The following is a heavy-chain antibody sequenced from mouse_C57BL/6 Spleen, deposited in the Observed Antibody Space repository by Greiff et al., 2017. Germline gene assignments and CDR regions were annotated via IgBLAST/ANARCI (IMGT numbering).Heavy chain of an antibody. V-gene: IGHV1-61*01. Sequence: VQLQQPGAELVRPGSSVKLSCKASGYTFTSYWMDWVKQRPGQGLEWIGNIYPSDSETHYNQKFKDKATLTVDKSSSTAYMQLSSLTSEDSAVYYCARSEGYDFFAYWGQGTLVTVSA. J-gene: IGHJ3*01. CDR3: ARSEGYDFFAY. D-gene: IGHD2-4*01. CDR1: GYTFTSYW. CDR2: IYPSDSET.